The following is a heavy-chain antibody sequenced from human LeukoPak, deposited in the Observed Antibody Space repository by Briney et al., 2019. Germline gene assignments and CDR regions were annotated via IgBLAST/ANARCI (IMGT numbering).Heavy chain of an antibody. Sequence: PGGSLRLSCAASGFTFSSYAMHWVRQAPGKGLEWVAVISYDGSNKYYADSVKGRFTISRDNSKNTLYLQMNSLRAEDTAVYYCARIMGSGYDEDYWGQGTLVTVSS. CDR2: ISYDGSNK. CDR3: ARIMGSGYDEDY. J-gene: IGHJ4*02. V-gene: IGHV3-30*04. CDR1: GFTFSSYA. D-gene: IGHD5-12*01.